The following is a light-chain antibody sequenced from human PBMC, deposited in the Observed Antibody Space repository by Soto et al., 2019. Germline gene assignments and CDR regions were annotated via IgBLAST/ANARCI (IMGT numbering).Light chain of an antibody. J-gene: IGKJ5*01. Sequence: VMAQSPATLSVSPGERATLSCRASHSVSSSLAWYQQKPGQAPRLLISGASTRAAGIPARFSGSGSGTDFTLTISRLEPEDFAVYYCQQYGRSPSIPFGQGTRLEIK. CDR3: QQYGRSPSIP. V-gene: IGKV3-20*01. CDR1: HSVSSS. CDR2: GAS.